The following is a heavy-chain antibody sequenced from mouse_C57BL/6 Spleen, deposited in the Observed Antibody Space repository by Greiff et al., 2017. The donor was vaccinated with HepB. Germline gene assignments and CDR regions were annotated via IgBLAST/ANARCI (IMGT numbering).Heavy chain of an antibody. D-gene: IGHD2-2*01. Sequence: QVQLQQSGAELARPGASVKMSCKASGYTFTSYTMHWVKQRPGQGLEWIGYINPSSGYTKYNQKFKDKATLTADKSSSTAYIQLSSLTSEDSAVYYCASAMVTTGDWYFDVWGTGTTVTVSS. J-gene: IGHJ1*03. CDR1: GYTFTSYT. V-gene: IGHV1-4*01. CDR3: ASAMVTTGDWYFDV. CDR2: INPSSGYT.